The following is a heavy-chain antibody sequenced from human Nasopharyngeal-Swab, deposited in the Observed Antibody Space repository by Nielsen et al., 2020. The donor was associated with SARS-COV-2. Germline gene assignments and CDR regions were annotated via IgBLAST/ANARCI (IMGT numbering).Heavy chain of an antibody. Sequence: GVLKISCAASGFTFSSYWMSWVRQAPGKGLEWVANIKQDGSEKYYVDSVKGRFTISRDNAKNSLYLQMNSLRAEDTAVYYCARTLVQWLVPYYFDYWGQGTLVTVSS. V-gene: IGHV3-7*01. J-gene: IGHJ4*02. CDR3: ARTLVQWLVPYYFDY. D-gene: IGHD6-19*01. CDR2: IKQDGSEK. CDR1: GFTFSSYW.